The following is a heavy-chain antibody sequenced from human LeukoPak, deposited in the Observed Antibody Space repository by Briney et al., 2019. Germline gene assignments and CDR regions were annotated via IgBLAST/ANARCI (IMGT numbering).Heavy chain of an antibody. Sequence: RASVKVSCKASGYTFTSYYMHWVRQAPGQGLEWMGIINPSGGSTSYAQKFQGRVTMTRDTSTSTAYMELSSLRSEDTAVYYCARGMQVNYYDSSGYYYIGNWFDPWGQGTLVTVSS. D-gene: IGHD3-22*01. V-gene: IGHV1-46*01. CDR3: ARGMQVNYYDSSGYYYIGNWFDP. J-gene: IGHJ5*02. CDR2: INPSGGST. CDR1: GYTFTSYY.